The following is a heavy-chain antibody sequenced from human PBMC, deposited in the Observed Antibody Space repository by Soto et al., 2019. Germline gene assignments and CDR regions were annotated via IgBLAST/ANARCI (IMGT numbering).Heavy chain of an antibody. J-gene: IGHJ4*02. Sequence: QITLKESGPTLVKPTQTLTLTCNFSGFSLRDYAVGVGWIRQPPGKALEWLSFIYWNDNEYYSPSLRSRLTIRKDTSKNQVVLTMTNMDPVDTATYYCAHGSGWLFDYWGQGTLVTVSA. CDR1: GFSLRDYAVG. V-gene: IGHV2-5*01. D-gene: IGHD6-19*01. CDR2: IYWNDNE. CDR3: AHGSGWLFDY.